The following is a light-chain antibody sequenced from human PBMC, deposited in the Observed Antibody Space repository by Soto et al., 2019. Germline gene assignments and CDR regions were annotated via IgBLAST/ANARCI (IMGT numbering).Light chain of an antibody. CDR3: GTWDSSLSGGV. Sequence: QSVLTQPPSVSAAPGQKVTISCSGSSYNIGNSYVFWYQHLPGTAPKLLIYDNNKRPSGIPDRFSASKSGTSATLGITGLQTGDEADYYCGTWDSSLSGGVSGGGTKLTVL. CDR2: DNN. CDR1: SYNIGNSY. V-gene: IGLV1-51*01. J-gene: IGLJ3*02.